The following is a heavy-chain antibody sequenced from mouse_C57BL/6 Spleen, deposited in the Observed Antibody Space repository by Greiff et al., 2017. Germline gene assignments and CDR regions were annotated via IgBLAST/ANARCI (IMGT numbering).Heavy chain of an antibody. CDR1: GYTFTSYW. CDR3: ARPYYSNLFAY. J-gene: IGHJ3*01. CDR2: IDPSDSYT. V-gene: IGHV1-59*01. D-gene: IGHD2-5*01. Sequence: VQLQQPGAELVRPGTSVKLSCKASGYTFTSYWMHWVKQRPGQGLEWIGVIDPSDSYTNYNQKFKGKATLTVDTSSSTAYMQLSSLTSEDSAVYYCARPYYSNLFAYWGQGTLVTVSA.